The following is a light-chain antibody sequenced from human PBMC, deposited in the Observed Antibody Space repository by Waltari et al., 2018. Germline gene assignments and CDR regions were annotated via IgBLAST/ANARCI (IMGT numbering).Light chain of an antibody. Sequence: QSALTQPRSVSGAPGQSVTISCTGTSSDVGSSNYFSWYQQHPGKAPKLIIYDVNKRPSGVPDRFSGSRSGNTASLTISGLQAEDEADYYCCSYAGSYTLLFDGGTKVTVL. CDR1: SSDVGSSNY. V-gene: IGLV2-11*01. J-gene: IGLJ3*02. CDR3: CSYAGSYTLL. CDR2: DVN.